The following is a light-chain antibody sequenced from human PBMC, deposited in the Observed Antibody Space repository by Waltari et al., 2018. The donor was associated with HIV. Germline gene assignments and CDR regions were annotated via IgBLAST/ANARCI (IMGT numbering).Light chain of an antibody. CDR1: SSDVGSYNL. Sequence: QSALTQPASVSGSPGQSITISCTGTSSDVGSYNLFSWYQQHPGKAPKLMIYEVSKRPSGVSNRFSGSKSGHTASLTISGLQAEDEADYYCCSYAGSSTPVFGGGTKLTVL. CDR2: EVS. V-gene: IGLV2-23*02. CDR3: CSYAGSSTPV. J-gene: IGLJ2*01.